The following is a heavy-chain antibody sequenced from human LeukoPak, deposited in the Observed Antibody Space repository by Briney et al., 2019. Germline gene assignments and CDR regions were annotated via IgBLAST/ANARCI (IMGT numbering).Heavy chain of an antibody. CDR2: MNNDGRVI. V-gene: IGHV3-74*01. CDR1: GFTFNTYW. CDR3: AKVIGIVDPFDY. D-gene: IGHD1-26*01. Sequence: PGGSLRLSCRVSGFTFNTYWMHWVRQAPGKGLVWVSRMNNDGRVISYADSVKGRFTISRDNSKNTVYLQMNSLRAEDTAVYYCAKVIGIVDPFDYWGQGILVTVSS. J-gene: IGHJ4*02.